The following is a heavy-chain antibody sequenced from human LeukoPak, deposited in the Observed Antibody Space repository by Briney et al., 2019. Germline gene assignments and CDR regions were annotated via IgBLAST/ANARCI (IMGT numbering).Heavy chain of an antibody. CDR2: ISGSGGST. D-gene: IGHD3-10*01. V-gene: IGHV3-23*01. CDR3: AKDWGGRYYYGSGSLDY. J-gene: IGHJ4*02. Sequence: GGSLILSCAASGFTFSSYAMSWVRQAPGKGLEWVSAISGSGGSTYYADSVKGRFTISRDNSKNTLYLQMNSLRAEDTAVYYCAKDWGGRYYYGSGSLDYWGQGTLVTVSS. CDR1: GFTFSSYA.